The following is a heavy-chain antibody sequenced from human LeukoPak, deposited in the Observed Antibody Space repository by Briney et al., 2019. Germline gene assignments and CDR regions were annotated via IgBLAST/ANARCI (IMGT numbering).Heavy chain of an antibody. Sequence: PGGSLRLSCAASGFTFSSYVMSWVRQAPGKGLEWVSAISRGGGTTYYADSVKGRFTISRDNSKNTLYLQMTSLRAEETAVYYCAKTSRAYSNYDSPFDYWGQGTLVTVSS. V-gene: IGHV3-23*01. CDR3: AKTSRAYSNYDSPFDY. CDR1: GFTFSSYV. D-gene: IGHD5-12*01. J-gene: IGHJ4*02. CDR2: ISRGGGTT.